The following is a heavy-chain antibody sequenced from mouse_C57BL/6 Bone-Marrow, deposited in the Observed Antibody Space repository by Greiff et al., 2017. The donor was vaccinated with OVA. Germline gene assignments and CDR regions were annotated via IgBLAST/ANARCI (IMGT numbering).Heavy chain of an antibody. V-gene: IGHV5-12*01. CDR2: ISNGGGST. Sequence: EVKLVESGGGLVQPGGSLKLSCAASGFTFSDYYMYWVRQTPEKRLEWVAYISNGGGSTYYPDTVKGRFTISRDNAKNTLYLQMSRLKSEDTAMYYCARPRGDGYWAWFAYWGQGTLVTVSA. J-gene: IGHJ3*01. CDR3: ARPRGDGYWAWFAY. CDR1: GFTFSDYY. D-gene: IGHD2-3*01.